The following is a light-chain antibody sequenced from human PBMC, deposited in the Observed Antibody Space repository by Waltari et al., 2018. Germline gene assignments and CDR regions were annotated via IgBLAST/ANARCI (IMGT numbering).Light chain of an antibody. CDR1: SLRDYY. CDR2: GEN. Sequence: SSELTQDPAVSVALGQTVRITCQGDSLRDYYATWYQQKPGQAPVLGIHGENNRPSGIPDRFSGSNSGNTASLTITGAQAEDEADYFCNSRDTSGGRRHVVFGGGTKLTVL. J-gene: IGLJ2*01. CDR3: NSRDTSGGRRHVV. V-gene: IGLV3-19*01.